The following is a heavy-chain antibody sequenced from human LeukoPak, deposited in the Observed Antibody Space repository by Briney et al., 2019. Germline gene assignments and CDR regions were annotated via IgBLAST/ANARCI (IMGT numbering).Heavy chain of an antibody. J-gene: IGHJ5*02. CDR1: GYTFSNYG. CDR2: VSAYNGNT. V-gene: IGHV1-18*01. D-gene: IGHD3-16*01. Sequence: GASVKVSCKASGYTFSNYGISWVRQAPGQGLEWLGWVSAYNGNTNYAQKLQGRVTMTTDTSTGIAYMELKSLRSDDTAVYYCARAGGVPFVARWFDPWGQGSLVTVSS. CDR3: ARAGGVPFVARWFDP.